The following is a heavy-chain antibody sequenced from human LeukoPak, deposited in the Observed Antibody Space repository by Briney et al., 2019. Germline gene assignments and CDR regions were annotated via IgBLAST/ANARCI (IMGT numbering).Heavy chain of an antibody. CDR1: GFTISSYS. CDR3: ATSRA. CDR2: ISTTSTAI. J-gene: IGHJ5*02. V-gene: IGHV3-48*02. Sequence: PGGSLRLACAASGFTISSYSMIWVRQAPGKGLEWVSYISTTSTAIYYADSVKGRFTISRDSAKNSLYLQMNSLRDEDTAVYYCATSRAWGQGTLVTVSS. D-gene: IGHD2/OR15-2a*01.